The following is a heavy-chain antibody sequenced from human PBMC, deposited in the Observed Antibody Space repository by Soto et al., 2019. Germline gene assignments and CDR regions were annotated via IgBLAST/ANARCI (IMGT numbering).Heavy chain of an antibody. J-gene: IGHJ4*02. CDR2: VYYRGRS. CDR3: VSQRTSVLTQAYFDY. D-gene: IGHD2-8*01. CDR1: GGSVSNSNYY. V-gene: IGHV4-39*01. Sequence: SETLSLTCTVSGGSVSNSNYYWGWIRQSPWKGLEWIGSVYYRGRSYSKSSVKSLVTISVDTSKNQFSLNLNSVTASDTAVYYCVSQRTSVLTQAYFDYWGPGALVNVSS.